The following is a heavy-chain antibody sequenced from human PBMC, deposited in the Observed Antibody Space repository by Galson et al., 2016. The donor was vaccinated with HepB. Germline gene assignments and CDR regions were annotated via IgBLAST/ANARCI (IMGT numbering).Heavy chain of an antibody. J-gene: IGHJ4*02. CDR3: ARHVGVPGTRGLDY. CDR2: IYHSGTA. D-gene: IGHD2-2*01. V-gene: IGHV4-4*02. Sequence: ETLSLTCAVSGGSISSGNWWSWVRQPPGKGLEWIGEIYHSGTANYNPSLESRGTMSLDKSKNQISLKVTSVTAADTAVYYCARHVGVPGTRGLDYWGQGTLVTVSS. CDR1: GGSISSGNW.